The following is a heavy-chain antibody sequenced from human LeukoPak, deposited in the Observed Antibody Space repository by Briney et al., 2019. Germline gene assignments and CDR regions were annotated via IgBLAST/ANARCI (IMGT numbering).Heavy chain of an antibody. J-gene: IGHJ2*01. CDR2: TYGDGST. CDR3: ASRGDGHRNWYFDL. CDR1: GFTVSGNY. Sequence: PGGSLRLSCAASGFTVSGNYMTWVRQAPGMGLEWVSVTYGDGSTSYADSVKDRFTISRDISKNTFFLQMNNLRAEDTAVYYCASRGDGHRNWYFDLWGRGTLVTVSS. V-gene: IGHV3-66*01. D-gene: IGHD5-24*01.